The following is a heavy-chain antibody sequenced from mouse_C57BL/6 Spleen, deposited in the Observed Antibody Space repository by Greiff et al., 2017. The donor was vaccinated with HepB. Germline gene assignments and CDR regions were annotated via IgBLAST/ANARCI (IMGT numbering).Heavy chain of an antibody. D-gene: IGHD2-4*01. CDR2: IDPSDSET. Sequence: QVQLQQSGAELVRPGSSVKLSCKASGYTFTSYWMHWVKQRPIQGLEWIGNIDPSDSETHYNQKFKDKATLTVDKSSSTAYMQLSSLTSEDSAVYYCARRGYYDYDDGSWFAYWGQGTLVTVSA. V-gene: IGHV1-52*01. CDR3: ARRGYYDYDDGSWFAY. J-gene: IGHJ3*01. CDR1: GYTFTSYW.